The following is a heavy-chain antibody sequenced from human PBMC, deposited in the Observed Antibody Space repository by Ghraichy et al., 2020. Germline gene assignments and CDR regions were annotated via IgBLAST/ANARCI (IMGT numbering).Heavy chain of an antibody. V-gene: IGHV3-23*01. CDR1: GFTFSRYA. CDR2: ISGSGDRT. D-gene: IGHD2/OR15-2a*01. Sequence: GESLRLSCAVSGFTFSRYAMSWVRRAPGKGLEWVSVISGSGDRTHFADSVKGRFTISRDQSKNTLYLHMNSLTTEDTAVYYCAKHNMADSFFYYMDVWGKGTTVTVSS. J-gene: IGHJ6*03. CDR3: AKHNMADSFFYYMDV.